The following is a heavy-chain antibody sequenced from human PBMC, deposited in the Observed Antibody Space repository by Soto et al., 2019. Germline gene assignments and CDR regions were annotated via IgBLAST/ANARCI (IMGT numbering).Heavy chain of an antibody. Sequence: QVTLKESGPVLLKPTETLTLTCTVSGFSLSNARMGVSWIRQPPGKALEWLAHIFSKDEKSYSTSLKSMLTTSNDNSKSQVVLTMTNMDPVDPATYYCARSRSSYGRGWYYYYYSGMDVWGQGTTVTVSS. CDR3: ARSRSSYGRGWYYYYYSGMDV. J-gene: IGHJ6*02. D-gene: IGHD5-18*01. V-gene: IGHV2-26*01. CDR2: IFSKDEK. CDR1: GFSLSNARMG.